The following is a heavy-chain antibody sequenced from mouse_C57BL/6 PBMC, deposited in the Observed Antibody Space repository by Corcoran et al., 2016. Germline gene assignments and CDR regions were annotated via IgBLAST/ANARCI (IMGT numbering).Heavy chain of an antibody. CDR1: GYSITSGYY. V-gene: IGHV3-6*01. Sequence: DVQLQESGPGLVKPSQSLSLTCSVTGYSITSGYYWNWIRQFPGNKLAWLGYISYDGSNNYNPSLKNLISITRDPSKNQFFLKLNSVTTEDTATYYWAREGGSSGPGADGGQGTLVTVSA. J-gene: IGHJ3*01. CDR3: AREGGSSGPGAD. D-gene: IGHD3-2*02. CDR2: ISYDGSN.